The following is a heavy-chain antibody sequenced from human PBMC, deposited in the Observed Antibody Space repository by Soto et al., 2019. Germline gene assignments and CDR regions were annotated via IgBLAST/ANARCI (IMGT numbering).Heavy chain of an antibody. J-gene: IGHJ6*02. CDR1: GFTFSTYS. CDR3: TTDWHYGDLV. CDR2: ISSSSSTI. V-gene: IGHV3-48*01. Sequence: GGSLRLSCAASGFTFSTYSMNWVRQAPGKGLEWVSYISSSSSTIYYADSVKGRFTISRDNAKNSLYLQMNSLRAEDTAVYYCTTDWHYGDLVWGQGTTVTVSS. D-gene: IGHD4-17*01.